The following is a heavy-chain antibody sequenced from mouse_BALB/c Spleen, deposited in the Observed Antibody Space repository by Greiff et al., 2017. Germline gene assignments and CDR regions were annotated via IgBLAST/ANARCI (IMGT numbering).Heavy chain of an antibody. J-gene: IGHJ1*01. D-gene: IGHD2-14*01. CDR3: ARNYRYDGYFDV. Sequence: VQLQQSGAELVRPGTSVKISCKASGYTFTNYWLGWVKQRPGHGLEWIGDIYPGGGYTNYNEKFKGKATLTADTSSSTAYMQLSSLTSEDSAVYFCARNYRYDGYFDVWGAGTTVTVSS. CDR1: GYTFTNYW. V-gene: IGHV1-63*02. CDR2: IYPGGGYT.